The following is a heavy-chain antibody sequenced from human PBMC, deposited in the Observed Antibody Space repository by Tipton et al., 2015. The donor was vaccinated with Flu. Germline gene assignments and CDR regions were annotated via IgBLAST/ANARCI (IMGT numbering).Heavy chain of an antibody. CDR2: IYTTGST. D-gene: IGHD4-17*01. CDR1: GVSMSTYY. V-gene: IGHV4-4*07. CDR3: ATADYGDYGRYFGL. Sequence: TLSLTCTASGVSMSTYYWNWVRQPAGKGLEWIGRIYTTGSTNYNPSLESRVTMSVDTSKNQFSLKVRSVTAADTAIYYCATADYGDYGRYFGLWGRGTLVTVSS. J-gene: IGHJ2*01.